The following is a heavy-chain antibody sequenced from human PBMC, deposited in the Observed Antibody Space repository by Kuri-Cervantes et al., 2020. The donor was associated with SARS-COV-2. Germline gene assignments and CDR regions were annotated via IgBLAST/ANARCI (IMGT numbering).Heavy chain of an antibody. CDR2: ISSSSSYI. Sequence: GGSLRLSCAASGFTFSSYSMNWVRQAPGKGLEWVSSISSSSSYIYYADSVKGRFTISRDNAKNSLYLQMNSLRAEDTAVYYCATVSDYYDSSGYSLDFDYWGQGTLVTVSS. D-gene: IGHD3-22*01. CDR1: GFTFSSYS. V-gene: IGHV3-21*01. J-gene: IGHJ4*02. CDR3: ATVSDYYDSSGYSLDFDY.